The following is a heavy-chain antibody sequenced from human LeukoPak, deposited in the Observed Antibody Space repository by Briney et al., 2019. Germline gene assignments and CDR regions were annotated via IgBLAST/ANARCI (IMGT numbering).Heavy chain of an antibody. Sequence: PSETLPLTCAVYGGPYRGYYWSWIRQSPRQGLDGIGEIHHSGTTHCNPSLKSRVTISVDTSKNQFSLKLSSVTAADTAVYYCARATRRDWGQYYFDYWGQGTLVTVSS. CDR3: ARATRRDWGQYYFDY. CDR1: GGPYRGYY. V-gene: IGHV4-34*01. CDR2: IHHSGTT. D-gene: IGHD7-27*01. J-gene: IGHJ4*02.